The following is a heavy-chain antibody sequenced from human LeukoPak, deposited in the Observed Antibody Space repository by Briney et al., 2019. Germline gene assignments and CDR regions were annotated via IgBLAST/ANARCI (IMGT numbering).Heavy chain of an antibody. V-gene: IGHV4-38-2*02. D-gene: IGHD3-22*01. Sequence: SETLSLTCTVSGYSISSGYYWGWIRQPPGKGLEWIGSIYHSGSTYYNPSLKGRVTISVDTSKNQFSLKLSSVTAADTAVYYCASSVGYDSSGYSSGYYYMDVWGKGTTVTVSS. CDR1: GYSISSGYY. CDR3: ASSVGYDSSGYSSGYYYMDV. J-gene: IGHJ6*03. CDR2: IYHSGST.